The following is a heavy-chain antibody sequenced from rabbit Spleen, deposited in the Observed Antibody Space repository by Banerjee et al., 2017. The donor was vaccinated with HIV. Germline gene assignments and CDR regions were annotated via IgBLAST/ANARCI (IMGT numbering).Heavy chain of an antibody. D-gene: IGHD4-1*01. J-gene: IGHJ4*01. Sequence: QSLEESGGGLVQPEGSLALTCKASGFSFSSSDYICWVRQAPGKGLEWISCIAGSSSGFTYSATWAKGRFTISKTSSTTVTLQMTSLTAADTATYFCAREVAAKFSLWGPGTLVTVS. V-gene: IGHV1S40*01. CDR3: AREVAAKFSL. CDR2: IAGSSSGFT. CDR1: GFSFSSSDY.